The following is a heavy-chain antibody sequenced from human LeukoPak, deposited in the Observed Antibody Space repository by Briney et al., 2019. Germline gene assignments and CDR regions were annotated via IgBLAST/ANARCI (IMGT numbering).Heavy chain of an antibody. V-gene: IGHV4-61*02. CDR3: ARGHPPSIVGAPTSGNWFDP. CDR1: GGSISSGSYY. J-gene: IGHJ5*02. D-gene: IGHD1-26*01. CDR2: IYTSGST. Sequence: SETLSLTCTVSGGSISSGSYYWSWIRQPAGKGLEWIGRIYTSGSTTYNSSLKSRVTISLDTSKNHFSLRLSSVTAADTAVYYCARGHPPSIVGAPTSGNWFDPWGQGTLVTVSS.